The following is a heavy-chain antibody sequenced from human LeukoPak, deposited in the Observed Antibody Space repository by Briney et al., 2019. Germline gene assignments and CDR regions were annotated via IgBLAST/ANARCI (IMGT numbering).Heavy chain of an antibody. CDR3: TRDLMDYDVSTGLHHYYMDV. Sequence: GGSLRLSCAASGFTFSSHWMHWVRQDPGKGLVWVARINTDESDTTSADFVKGRFTISRDNAKNTLYLQMNTLRVEDTAVYYCTRDLMDYDVSTGLHHYYMDVWGQGTTVTVSS. CDR2: INTDESDT. V-gene: IGHV3-74*03. J-gene: IGHJ6*02. CDR1: GFTFSSHW. D-gene: IGHD3-9*01.